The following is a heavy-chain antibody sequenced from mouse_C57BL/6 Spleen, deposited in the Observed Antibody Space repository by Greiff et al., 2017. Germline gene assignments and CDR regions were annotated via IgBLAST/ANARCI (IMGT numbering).Heavy chain of an antibody. J-gene: IGHJ4*01. CDR1: GYTFTSYC. D-gene: IGHD1-1*01. CDR3: TKGLLRSYYAMDY. V-gene: IGHV1-5*01. Sequence: EVQLQQSGTVLARPGASVKMSCKTSGYTFTSYCMHWVKQRPGQGLEWIGAIYTGNSDTSYNQKFKGKAKLTEVTSASTAYLELSSLTNEDSAVYYCTKGLLRSYYAMDYWGQGTSVTVSS. CDR2: IYTGNSDT.